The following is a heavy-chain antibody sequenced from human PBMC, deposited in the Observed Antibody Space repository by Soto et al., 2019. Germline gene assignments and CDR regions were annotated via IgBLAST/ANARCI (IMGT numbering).Heavy chain of an antibody. V-gene: IGHV2-26*01. D-gene: IGHD3-16*01. CDR3: AIVNVMLIENYFYGVDF. Sequence: QVTLKESGPVLVKPTETLTLTCTVSGFSLSNVRMGVSWIRQPPGKALEWLAHIFSDDDKSYNTSLKSRLTIDNDTTSRNVILTMNNLNPVDTHAYFCAIVNVMLIENYFYGVDFRGQRTTVTVSS. CDR2: IFSDDDK. CDR1: GFSLSNVRMG. J-gene: IGHJ6*02.